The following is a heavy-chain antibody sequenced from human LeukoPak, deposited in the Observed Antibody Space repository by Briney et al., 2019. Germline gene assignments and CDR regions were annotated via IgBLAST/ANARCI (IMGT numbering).Heavy chain of an antibody. CDR1: GFTFSNYA. V-gene: IGHV3-23*01. J-gene: IGHJ3*02. Sequence: GGSLRLSCAASGFTFSNYAMRWLRQAPGKGLEWVSAISGSGGRTYYADSVKGRFTISRDNSNSRNTLYLQMNSLRAEDTAVYYCARDILSQGPDAFDIWGQGTMVTVS. D-gene: IGHD2/OR15-2a*01. CDR2: ISGSGGRT. CDR3: ARDILSQGPDAFDI.